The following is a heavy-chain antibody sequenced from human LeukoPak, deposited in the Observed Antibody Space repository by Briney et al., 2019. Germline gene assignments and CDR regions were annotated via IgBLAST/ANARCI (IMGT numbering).Heavy chain of an antibody. CDR2: INSDGSST. CDR1: GFTFSSYW. Sequence: PGGSLRLSCAASGFTFSSYWMHWVRQAPGKGRVWVSRINSDGSSTSYADSVKGRFTISRDNAKNTLYLQMNSLRAEDTAVYYCARGMRITMVRGVIPHDYWGQGTLVTVSS. D-gene: IGHD3-10*01. V-gene: IGHV3-74*01. J-gene: IGHJ4*02. CDR3: ARGMRITMVRGVIPHDY.